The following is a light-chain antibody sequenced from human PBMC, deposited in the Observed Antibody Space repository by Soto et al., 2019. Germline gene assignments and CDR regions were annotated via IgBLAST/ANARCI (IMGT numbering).Light chain of an antibody. Sequence: EIVSTQSPATLSLSPGERATLSFRASQSVSSYLAWYQQKPGQAPRLLIYDASNRATGIPARFSGSGSGTDFTLTISSLEPEDFAVYYCQQRSNWPPGRTVGQGTKVDIK. CDR3: QQRSNWPPGRT. CDR1: QSVSSY. CDR2: DAS. J-gene: IGKJ1*01. V-gene: IGKV3-11*01.